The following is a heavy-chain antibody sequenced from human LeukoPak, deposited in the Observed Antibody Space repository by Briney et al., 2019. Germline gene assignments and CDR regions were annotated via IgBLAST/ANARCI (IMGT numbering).Heavy chain of an antibody. Sequence: ASVKVSCKASGYTFTSYDINWVRQATGQGLEWMGWMNPNSGNTGYAQKFQGRVTMTRNTSISTAYMELSSLRSEDTAVYYCAKDDTMAVLTPFDYWGQGTLVTVSS. CDR2: MNPNSGNT. D-gene: IGHD3-9*01. V-gene: IGHV1-8*01. J-gene: IGHJ4*02. CDR3: AKDDTMAVLTPFDY. CDR1: GYTFTSYD.